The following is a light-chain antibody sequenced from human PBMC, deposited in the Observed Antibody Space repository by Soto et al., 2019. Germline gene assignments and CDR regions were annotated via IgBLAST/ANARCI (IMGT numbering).Light chain of an antibody. Sequence: QAVVTQDPSLTVSPGGTVTLTCASTTGAVTSGNYPSWFQQKPGQTPRTLIYTTNNRHSWTPARFSGSLLGGKAALTLSGVQPEDEAEYYCLLYYGGAHLVFGGGTQLTVL. V-gene: IGLV7-43*01. CDR3: LLYYGGAHLV. J-gene: IGLJ3*02. CDR1: TGAVTSGNY. CDR2: TTN.